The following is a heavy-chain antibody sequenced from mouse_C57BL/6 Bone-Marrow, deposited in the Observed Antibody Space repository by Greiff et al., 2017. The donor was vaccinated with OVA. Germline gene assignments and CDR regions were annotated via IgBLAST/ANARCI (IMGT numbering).Heavy chain of an antibody. CDR2: IHPNSGST. J-gene: IGHJ1*03. CDR1: GYTFTSYW. CDR3: ARGGRLRRFPH. V-gene: IGHV1-64*01. Sequence: VQLQQPGAELVKPGASVKLSCKASGYTFTSYWMHWVKQRPGQGLEWIGMIHPNSGSTNYNEKFKSKATLTVAKSSSTAYMQHSSLTSEDSAVYYCARGGRLRRFPHWGTGTTVTVSS.